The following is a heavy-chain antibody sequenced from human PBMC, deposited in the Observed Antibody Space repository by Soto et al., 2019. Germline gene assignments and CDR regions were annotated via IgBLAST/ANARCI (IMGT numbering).Heavy chain of an antibody. CDR1: GGSISSYY. D-gene: IGHD4-4*01. J-gene: IGHJ5*02. V-gene: IGHV4-59*01. CDR2: IYYSGST. CDR3: ARDRVRNGFDP. Sequence: SETLSLTCTVSGGSISSYYWSWIRQPPGKGLEWIGYIYYSGSTNYNPSLKSRVTTSVDTSRNQFSLKLSSVTAADTAVYYWARDRVRNGFDPWGQGTLVTVSS.